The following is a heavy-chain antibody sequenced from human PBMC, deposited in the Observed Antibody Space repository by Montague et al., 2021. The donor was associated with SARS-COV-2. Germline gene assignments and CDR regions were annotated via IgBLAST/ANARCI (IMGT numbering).Heavy chain of an antibody. CDR3: ARGAPGY. CDR1: GGSFSDYH. Sequence: SETLSLTSAAYGGSFSDYHWTWIRQSAGEGLEWIGQINHCGRTKYNPSLKSRVTISIDTSKKQFSLKLTSVTAADTAVYYCARGAPGYWGQGTLVTVSS. V-gene: IGHV4-34*01. J-gene: IGHJ4*02. CDR2: INHCGRT. D-gene: IGHD1-1*01.